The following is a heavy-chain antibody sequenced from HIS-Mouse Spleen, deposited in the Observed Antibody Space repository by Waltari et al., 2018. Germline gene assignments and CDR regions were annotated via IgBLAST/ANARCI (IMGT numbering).Heavy chain of an antibody. J-gene: IGHJ2*01. CDR2: SYYSGGA. D-gene: IGHD6-13*01. CDR1: GCPISSSSSY. Sequence: QLQLQESGPGLVKPSETLSLTCTVSGCPISSSSSYWGWIRQPPGKGRGWIGSSYYSGGAYCNRSLNSRVTISVDTSKNQFSLKLSAVTAADTAVYYWAREIPYSSSWYDWYFDLWGRGTLVTVSS. V-gene: IGHV4-39*07. CDR3: AREIPYSSSWYDWYFDL.